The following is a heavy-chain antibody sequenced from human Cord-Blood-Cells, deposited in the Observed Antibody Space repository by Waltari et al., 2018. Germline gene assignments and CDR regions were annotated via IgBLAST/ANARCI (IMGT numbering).Heavy chain of an antibody. V-gene: IGHV1-24*01. CDR1: GYTLTELS. CDR2: FDPEEGET. Sequence: QVQLVQSGAEVKKPGASVKVSCKVSGYTLTELSMPWVRQAPGKGLEWMGGFDPEEGETSYEQKFQGRVTMTEDTSTDTADMELSSLSSEDTAVYYCATFGYYYGSGSYYDYWGQGTLVTVSS. J-gene: IGHJ4*02. CDR3: ATFGYYYGSGSYYDY. D-gene: IGHD3-10*01.